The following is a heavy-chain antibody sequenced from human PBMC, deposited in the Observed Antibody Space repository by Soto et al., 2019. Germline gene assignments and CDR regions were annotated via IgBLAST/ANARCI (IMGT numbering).Heavy chain of an antibody. Sequence: PSETLSLTCTVSGGSISSYYWSWIRQPPGKGLEWIGYIYFSGNTYYNPSLKSRVTISVDTSKNQFSLKLSSVTAADTAVYYCASHTYMYNRSGYYYVLDYFDYWGQGTLVTVSS. CDR1: GGSISSYY. D-gene: IGHD3-22*01. J-gene: IGHJ4*02. V-gene: IGHV4-59*04. CDR3: ASHTYMYNRSGYYYVLDYFDY. CDR2: IYFSGNT.